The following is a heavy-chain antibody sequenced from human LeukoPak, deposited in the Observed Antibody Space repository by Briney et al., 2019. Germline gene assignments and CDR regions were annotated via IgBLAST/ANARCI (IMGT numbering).Heavy chain of an antibody. J-gene: IGHJ6*03. CDR2: IIPIFGTA. Sequence: SVKVSCKASGGTFSSYAISWVRQAPGQGLEWMGGIIPIFGTANYAQKFQGRVTITADESTSTAYMELSSLRSEDTAVYYCARGLSGAGHLEYYYYYMDVWGKGTTVTVSS. CDR3: ARGLSGAGHLEYYYYYMDV. D-gene: IGHD3-10*01. V-gene: IGHV1-69*13. CDR1: GGTFSSYA.